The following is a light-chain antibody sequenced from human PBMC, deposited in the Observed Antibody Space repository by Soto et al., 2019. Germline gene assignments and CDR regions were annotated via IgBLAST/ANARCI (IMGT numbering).Light chain of an antibody. CDR3: QQHGRSQT. CDR1: QSVSSTF. J-gene: IGKJ4*01. Sequence: IVLTQSPGTLSLSPGERATLPCRASQSVSSTFLAWYQQKPGQAPRLLIYGASSRATGIPDRFSGSGSGTDFTLTISRLEPEDFAVYYCQQHGRSQTFGGGTKV. V-gene: IGKV3-20*01. CDR2: GAS.